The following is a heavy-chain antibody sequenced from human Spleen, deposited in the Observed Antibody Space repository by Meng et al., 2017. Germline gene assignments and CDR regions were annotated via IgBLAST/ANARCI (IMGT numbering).Heavy chain of an antibody. CDR1: GYSISSGYY. CDR2: IYHSGST. Sequence: GSLRLSCAVSGYSISSGYYWGWIRQPPGKGLEWIGSIYHSGSTYYNPPLKSRVTISVDTSKNQFSLKLSSVTAADTAVYYCARDKLLWFGELFSGMDVWGQGTTVTVSS. J-gene: IGHJ6*02. CDR3: ARDKLLWFGELFSGMDV. D-gene: IGHD3-10*01. V-gene: IGHV4-38-2*02.